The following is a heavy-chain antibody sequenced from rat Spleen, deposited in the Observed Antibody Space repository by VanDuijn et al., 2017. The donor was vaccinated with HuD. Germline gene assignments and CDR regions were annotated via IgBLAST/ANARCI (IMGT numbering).Heavy chain of an antibody. CDR2: ISLGGGNT. CDR3: ARRYDFDY. D-gene: IGHD2-1*01. V-gene: IGHV5-25*01. CDR1: GFTFSHFY. J-gene: IGHJ2*01. Sequence: EVQLVESGGGVVQPGRSMRLSCAASGFTFSHFYMAWVRQTPTKGLEWVASISLGGGNTYSRDSVRGRFTISRDNAKRTLYLQMDSLRSEDTATYYCARRYDFDYWGQGVMVTVSS.